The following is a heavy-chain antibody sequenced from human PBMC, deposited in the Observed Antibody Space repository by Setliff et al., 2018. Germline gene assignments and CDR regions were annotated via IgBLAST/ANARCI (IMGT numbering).Heavy chain of an antibody. V-gene: IGHV4-61*02. CDR1: GGSITSGNNY. Sequence: LSLTCTVSGGSITSGNNYWSWIRQPAGKGLEWIGRIYSIGSATYNPSLKGRATISLDRSENEFSLNLTSVTATDTAVYFCAREPSPSDALDIWGQGTMVTVS. J-gene: IGHJ3*02. CDR2: IYSIGSA. CDR3: AREPSPSDALDI.